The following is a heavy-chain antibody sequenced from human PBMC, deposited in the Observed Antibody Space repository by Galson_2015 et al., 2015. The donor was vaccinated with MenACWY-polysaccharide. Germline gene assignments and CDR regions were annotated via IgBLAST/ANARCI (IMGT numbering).Heavy chain of an antibody. CDR1: GFSFSSYT. CDR3: GRVSGHFYYYDSGDLKQGPSDM. J-gene: IGHJ3*02. Sequence: SLRLSCAASGFSFSSYTLNWVRQAPGKGLEWVSSISYSSNSIYYADSVKGRFTISRDNAGNSLYLLMNNLRAEDTAVYYCGRVSGHFYYYDSGDLKQGPSDMWGRGTMSTVSS. V-gene: IGHV3-21*01. CDR2: ISYSSNSI. D-gene: IGHD3-16*01.